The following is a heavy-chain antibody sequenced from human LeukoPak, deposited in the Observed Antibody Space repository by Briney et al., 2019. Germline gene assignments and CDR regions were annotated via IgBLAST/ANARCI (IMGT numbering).Heavy chain of an antibody. CDR1: GGSFSGYY. CDR2: INHSGST. Sequence: SETLSLTCAVHGGSFSGYYWCWIRQPPGKGLERIGEINHSGSTNYNPSLKSRVTISVDTSKKQFSLKLSSVTAADTAVYYCARIGDTAMAYAFDIWGQGTTASVSS. V-gene: IGHV4-34*01. CDR3: ARIGDTAMAYAFDI. D-gene: IGHD5-18*01. J-gene: IGHJ3*02.